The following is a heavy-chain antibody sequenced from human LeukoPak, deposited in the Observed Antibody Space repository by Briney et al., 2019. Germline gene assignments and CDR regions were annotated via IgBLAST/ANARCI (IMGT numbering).Heavy chain of an antibody. D-gene: IGHD1-26*01. CDR1: GVSISSGDYY. Sequence: TSETLSLTCTVSGVSISSGDYYWSWTRQPPGKALEWFGYIYYSGSTYYNPSLKSRVTISVDTSKNQFSLKLSSVTAADTAVYYCARDRYSGSLHDFDYWGQGTLVTVSS. CDR2: IYYSGST. V-gene: IGHV4-30-4*08. CDR3: ARDRYSGSLHDFDY. J-gene: IGHJ4*02.